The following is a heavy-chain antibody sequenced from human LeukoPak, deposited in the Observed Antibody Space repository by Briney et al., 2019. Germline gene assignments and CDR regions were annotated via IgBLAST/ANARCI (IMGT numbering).Heavy chain of an antibody. CDR3: ASWDGSGFSGNHDEDYYYYYGMDV. CDR1: GGSISSGDYY. J-gene: IGHJ6*02. V-gene: IGHV4-39*07. D-gene: IGHD3-10*01. Sequence: SQTLSLTCTVSGGSISSGDYYWGWIRQPPGKGLEWIGSIYHSGSTYYNPSLKSRVTISVDTSKNQFSLKLSSVTAADTAVYYCASWDGSGFSGNHDEDYYYYYGMDVWGQGTTVTVSS. CDR2: IYHSGST.